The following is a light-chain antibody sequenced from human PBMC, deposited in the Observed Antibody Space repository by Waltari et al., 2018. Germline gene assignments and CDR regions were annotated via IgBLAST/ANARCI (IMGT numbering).Light chain of an antibody. CDR3: CSYAGLGTYV. V-gene: IGLV2-23*02. CDR1: SSDVGTYYL. Sequence: QSALTQPASVSGTPGQSITISCTGTSSDVGTYYLVSWYQQHPGKAPKLLVCEVIKRPSGVSSRFSGSKSGNTASLTISGLQAEDEADYYCCSYAGLGTYVFGSGTKVTVL. J-gene: IGLJ1*01. CDR2: EVI.